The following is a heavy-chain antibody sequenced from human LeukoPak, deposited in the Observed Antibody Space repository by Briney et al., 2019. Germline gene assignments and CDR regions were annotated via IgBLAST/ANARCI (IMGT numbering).Heavy chain of an antibody. CDR1: GGSISSYY. V-gene: IGHV4-59*01. CDR2: IYYSGST. J-gene: IGHJ4*02. CDR3: ARVDSGSFLFDY. Sequence: SGTLSLTCTVSGGSISSYYWSWIRQPPGKGLEWIGYIYYSGSTNYNPSLKSRVTISVDTSKNQFSLKLSSVTAADTAVYYCARVDSGSFLFDYWGQGTLVTVSS. D-gene: IGHD1-26*01.